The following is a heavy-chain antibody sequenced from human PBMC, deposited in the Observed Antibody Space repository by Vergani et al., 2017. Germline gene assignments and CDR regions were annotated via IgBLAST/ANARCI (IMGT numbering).Heavy chain of an antibody. V-gene: IGHV4-61*01. J-gene: IGHJ4*02. CDR3: ARDYGDYAYYFDY. D-gene: IGHD4-17*01. Sequence: QVQLQESGPGLVKPSETLSLTCTVSGGSVSSGSYYWSWMRQPTGKGLEWIGYIYCSGSTNYNPSLKSRVTISVDTSKNQFSLKLSSVTAADTAVYYCARDYGDYAYYFDYWGQGTLVTVSS. CDR1: GGSVSSGSYY. CDR2: IYCSGST.